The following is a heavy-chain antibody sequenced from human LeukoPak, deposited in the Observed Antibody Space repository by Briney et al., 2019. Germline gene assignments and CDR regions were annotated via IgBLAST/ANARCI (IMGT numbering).Heavy chain of an antibody. CDR2: ITSTGGGT. D-gene: IGHD3-10*01. J-gene: IGHJ4*02. V-gene: IGHV3-23*01. CDR1: GFTFSSYA. Sequence: GGSLRLSCAASGFTFSSYAMSWVRQVPGKGLEWVSTITSTGGGTYYEDSVKARFTISRDNSKNTLSLQMNSLRAEDTAVYYCAKDWGYASGTYYTYWGQGTLVTVSS. CDR3: AKDWGYASGTYYTY.